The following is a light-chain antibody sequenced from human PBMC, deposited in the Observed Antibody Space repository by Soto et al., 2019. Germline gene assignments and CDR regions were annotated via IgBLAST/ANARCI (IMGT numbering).Light chain of an antibody. Sequence: QSALTQPASVSGSPGQSITISCTGTSSDVGSYNLVSWYQQHPGKAPKLMIYEGSKRPSGVSNRFSGSKSGNTASLTISGLQAEDGADYYCCSYAGSRPYVFGTGTKVTVL. CDR2: EGS. V-gene: IGLV2-23*01. CDR1: SSDVGSYNL. J-gene: IGLJ1*01. CDR3: CSYAGSRPYV.